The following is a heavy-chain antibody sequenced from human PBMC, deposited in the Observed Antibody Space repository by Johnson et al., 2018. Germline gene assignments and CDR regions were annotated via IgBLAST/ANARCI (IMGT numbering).Heavy chain of an antibody. CDR1: GFTFSSYG. Sequence: VQLVESGGGVVQPGRSLRLSCAASGFTFSSYGMHWVRQAPGKGLEWVAVISYDGSNNYYADSVKGRFTISRDNSKNPLYLQMNSLRAEDTAVYYCAKVPYSSSSHPQHWGQGTLVTVSS. CDR3: AKVPYSSSSHPQH. V-gene: IGHV3-30*18. J-gene: IGHJ1*01. CDR2: ISYDGSNN. D-gene: IGHD6-6*01.